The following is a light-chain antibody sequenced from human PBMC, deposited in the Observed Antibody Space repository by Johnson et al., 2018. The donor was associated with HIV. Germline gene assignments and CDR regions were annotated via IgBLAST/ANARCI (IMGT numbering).Light chain of an antibody. CDR2: ENN. Sequence: QSVLTQPPSVSAAPGQKVTISCSGSGSNIGNNYVYWYQQLPGSAPKLLIYENNKRPSGIPGRLSGSKSGTSATLGITGLQTGDEADYYCGTWDSSLSADVFGPGTKVTVL. V-gene: IGLV1-51*02. CDR1: GSNIGNNY. CDR3: GTWDSSLSADV. J-gene: IGLJ1*01.